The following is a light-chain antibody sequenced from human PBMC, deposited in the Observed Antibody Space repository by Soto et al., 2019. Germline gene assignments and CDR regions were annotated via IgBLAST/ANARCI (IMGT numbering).Light chain of an antibody. CDR2: DAS. J-gene: IGKJ4*01. V-gene: IGKV3-11*01. Sequence: ITLTQSPGTLSLSPGERATLSCRASQSVTNSLAWFQQKPGQAPRLLIYDASKRPSGVPARFSGSGSGTDFTLTISSLEPEDFAVYYCYQRGAWPLTFGGGTTVEI. CDR1: QSVTNS. CDR3: YQRGAWPLT.